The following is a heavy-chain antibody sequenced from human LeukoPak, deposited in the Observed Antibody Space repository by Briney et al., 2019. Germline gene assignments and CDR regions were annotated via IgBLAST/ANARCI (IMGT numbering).Heavy chain of an antibody. CDR3: ARARTNLGDYDY. D-gene: IGHD4-17*01. CDR2: IYYSGST. V-gene: IGHV4-39*01. J-gene: IGHJ4*02. Sequence: PSETLSLTCTVSGGSISSSSYYWGWIRQPPGKGLEWIGSIYYSGSTYYNPSLKSRVTISVDTSKNQFSLKLSSVAAADTAVYYCARARTNLGDYDYWGQGTLVTVSS. CDR1: GGSISSSSYY.